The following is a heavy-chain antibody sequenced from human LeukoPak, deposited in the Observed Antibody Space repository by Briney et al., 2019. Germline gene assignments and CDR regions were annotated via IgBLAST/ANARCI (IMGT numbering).Heavy chain of an antibody. J-gene: IGHJ4*02. D-gene: IGHD6-19*01. CDR1: GFTFSSYA. Sequence: GGSLRLSCAASGFTFSSYAMHWVRQAPGKGLEWVSGISWNSGSIGYADSVKGRFTISRDNSKNTLYLQMNSLRAEDTAVYYCSVAGTLGEFDYWGQGTLVTVSS. V-gene: IGHV3-9*01. CDR2: ISWNSGSI. CDR3: SVAGTLGEFDY.